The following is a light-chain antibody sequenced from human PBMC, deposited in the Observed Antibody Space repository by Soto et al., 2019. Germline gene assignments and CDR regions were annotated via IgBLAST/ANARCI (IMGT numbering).Light chain of an antibody. Sequence: DIQMTQSPSSLSASVGDRVTITCRASQSIATYLNWYQQKPGKAPKLLIYAASSLQSGVPSRFSGSGSGTDFTLTISSLQPEDFATYYCQQSYDTPQTFDQGTKVEIK. J-gene: IGKJ1*01. CDR1: QSIATY. CDR2: AAS. CDR3: QQSYDTPQT. V-gene: IGKV1-39*01.